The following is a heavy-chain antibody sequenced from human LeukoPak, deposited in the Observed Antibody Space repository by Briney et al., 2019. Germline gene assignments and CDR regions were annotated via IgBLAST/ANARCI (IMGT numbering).Heavy chain of an antibody. CDR3: ARDKEGPYYYERGGDAFDI. CDR2: ISVDTRNT. CDR1: GFTAISYP. Sequence: GGSLRLSCTASGFTAISYPMHWVRQAPGKGLEWMAVISVDTRNTYYADSVRGRFTISRDSSKNTVYLEMKSLRPEDTAVYYCARDKEGPYYYERGGDAFDIWGQGTTVIVSS. D-gene: IGHD3-22*01. J-gene: IGHJ3*02. V-gene: IGHV3-30*04.